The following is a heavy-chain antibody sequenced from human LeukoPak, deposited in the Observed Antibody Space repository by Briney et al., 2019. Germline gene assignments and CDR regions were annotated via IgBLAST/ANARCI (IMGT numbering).Heavy chain of an antibody. J-gene: IGHJ5*02. CDR3: ARKDSGSYHNWFDP. D-gene: IGHD1-26*01. CDR1: GFTFSSYS. CDR2: ISSSSSYI. Sequence: GGSLRLSCAASGFTFSSYSMNWVRQAPGKGLEWVSSISSSSSYIYYADSVKGRFTISRDNAKNSLYLQMNSLRAEGTAVYYCARKDSGSYHNWFDPWGQGTLVTVSS. V-gene: IGHV3-21*01.